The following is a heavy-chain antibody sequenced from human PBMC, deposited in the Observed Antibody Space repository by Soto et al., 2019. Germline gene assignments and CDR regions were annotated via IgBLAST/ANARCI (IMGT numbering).Heavy chain of an antibody. D-gene: IGHD3-22*01. CDR3: ARKQGGHYDYDGSDYFDY. V-gene: IGHV3-30-3*01. Sequence: GGSLRLSCAASGFTFSSYAMHWVRQAPGKGLEWVAVISYDGSNNYYANSVKGRFTISRNTSKNTLYLKMNSLRAEDTTVDYCARKQGGHYDYDGSDYFDYWGQGTLVTVSS. CDR1: GFTFSSYA. CDR2: ISYDGSNN. J-gene: IGHJ4*02.